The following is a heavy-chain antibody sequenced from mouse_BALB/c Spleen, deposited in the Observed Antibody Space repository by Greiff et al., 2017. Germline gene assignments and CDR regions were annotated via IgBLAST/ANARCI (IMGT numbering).Heavy chain of an antibody. D-gene: IGHD3-1*01. CDR3: TSRGFDY. J-gene: IGHJ2*01. V-gene: IGHV1S81*02. Sequence: QVQLQQSGAELVKPGASVKLSCKASGYTFTSYYMYWVKQRPGQGLEWIGEINPSNGCTNFNEKFKSKATLTVDKSSSTAYMQLSSLTSEDSAVYYCTSRGFDYWGQGTTLTVSS. CDR1: GYTFTSYY. CDR2: INPSNGCT.